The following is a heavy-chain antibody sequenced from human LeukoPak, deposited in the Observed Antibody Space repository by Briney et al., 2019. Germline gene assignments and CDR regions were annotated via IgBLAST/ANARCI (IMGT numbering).Heavy chain of an antibody. CDR3: ARHDAGIAARPFDN. Sequence: SETLSLTCTVFGDSVTGYYLNWVRQPPGKGLEWIGHIYKIGTTNYNPSLKSRITISVDTSKNQFSLKLSSVTAADTAVYYCARHDAGIAARPFDNWGQGTLVTVSS. CDR2: IYKIGTT. CDR1: GDSVTGYY. J-gene: IGHJ4*02. V-gene: IGHV4-59*08. D-gene: IGHD6-6*01.